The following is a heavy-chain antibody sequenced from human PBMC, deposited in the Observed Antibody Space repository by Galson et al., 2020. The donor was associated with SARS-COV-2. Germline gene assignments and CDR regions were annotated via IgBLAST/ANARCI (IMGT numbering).Heavy chain of an antibody. D-gene: IGHD6-13*01. V-gene: IGHV3-23*01. Sequence: SCAASGFTFSIYAMSWVRQAPGKGLEWVSGVSVSGSTTYYADSVKGRFTISRDNSKNTLYLQMNSLRAEDTAVYYCAKVWTAAGTVDYWGQGTLVTVSS. CDR2: VSVSGSTT. J-gene: IGHJ4*02. CDR3: AKVWTAAGTVDY. CDR1: GFTFSIYA.